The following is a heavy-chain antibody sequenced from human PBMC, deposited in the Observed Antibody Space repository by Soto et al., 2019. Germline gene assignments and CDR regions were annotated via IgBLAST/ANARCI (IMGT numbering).Heavy chain of an antibody. CDR2: IDPTDSYT. CDR3: ARLTKVAAADYNWRDT. J-gene: IGHJ5*02. CDR1: GYTFTNYW. D-gene: IGHD6-25*01. V-gene: IGHV5-10-1*03. Sequence: EVQLVQSGAEVKKPGESLRISCKGSGYTFTNYWISWVRQIPGKGLEWMGRIDPTDSYTSYSPSFQGHVTISVDTSISTAFLQLSSLKATDTAMYYCARLTKVAAADYNWRDTWGQGTLVTVSS.